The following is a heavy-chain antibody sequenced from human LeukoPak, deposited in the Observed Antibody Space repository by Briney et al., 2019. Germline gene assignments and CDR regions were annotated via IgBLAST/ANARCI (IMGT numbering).Heavy chain of an antibody. CDR3: ARDNSWFDP. Sequence: SETLSLTCTVSGGSISNYYWNWIRQPPGKGLEWIGYIYYTGSANYNPSLKSRVTMSVDTSKNQFSLNLRSVTPEDTAVYYCARDNSWFDPWGQGTLVTVSS. CDR2: IYYTGSA. CDR1: GGSISNYY. V-gene: IGHV4-59*01. J-gene: IGHJ5*02.